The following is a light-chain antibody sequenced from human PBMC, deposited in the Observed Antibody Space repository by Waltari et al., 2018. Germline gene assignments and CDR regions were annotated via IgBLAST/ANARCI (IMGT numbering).Light chain of an antibody. CDR2: AAS. CDR1: QDISDS. CDR3: QKYNGAPLT. J-gene: IGKJ4*01. Sequence: IQMTQSPSSLSASVGDRVTITCRASQDISDSLAWYQHKSGKVPKLLIYAASTLQPGVPSRFSGSGSGTDFTLTIGSLQPEDVATYFCQKYNGAPLTLGGGTKVE. V-gene: IGKV1-27*01.